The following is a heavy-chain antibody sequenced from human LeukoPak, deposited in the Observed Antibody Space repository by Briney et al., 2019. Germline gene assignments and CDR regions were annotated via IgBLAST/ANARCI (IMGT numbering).Heavy chain of an antibody. J-gene: IGHJ4*02. CDR1: GRSISTYY. CDR3: ARGGIRQTFDN. V-gene: IGHV4-59*01. Sequence: SETLSLTYTVSGRSISTYYWIGMRQPPGKGLEWIGYIYYSGSTNYSPSLKSRVTISVDTSKNQFSLNLTSVTAADTAVYYCARGGIRQTFDNWGQGTLVTVSS. D-gene: IGHD3-3*02. CDR2: IYYSGST.